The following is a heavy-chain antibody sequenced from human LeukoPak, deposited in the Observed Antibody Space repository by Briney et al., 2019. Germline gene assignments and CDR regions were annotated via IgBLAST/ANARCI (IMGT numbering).Heavy chain of an antibody. V-gene: IGHV3-48*01. D-gene: IGHD3-10*01. J-gene: IGHJ4*02. CDR3: ARDDGYYYGSGSYSSLDY. Sequence: QAGGSLRLSCAASGFTFSSYSMNCVHQTPGNGLDWISYISSTSSTIYYADSVKGRFTISRDNAKNSLYLQMNSLRAEDTAVYYCARDDGYYYGSGSYSSLDYWGQGTLVTVSS. CDR1: GFTFSSYS. CDR2: ISSTSSTI.